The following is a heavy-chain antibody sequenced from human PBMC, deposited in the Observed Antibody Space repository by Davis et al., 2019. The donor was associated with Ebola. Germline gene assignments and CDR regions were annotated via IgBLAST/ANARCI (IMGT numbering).Heavy chain of an antibody. Sequence: GGSLRLSCAASGFTFSSYAMSWARQAPGKGLESVSAISGSGGSTYYADSVKGRFTISRDNAKSSLYLQMSSLRDEDTAVYYCARDWPYCISTSCYIDHWGQGTLVTVSA. CDR1: GFTFSSYA. J-gene: IGHJ4*02. CDR2: ISGSGGST. V-gene: IGHV3-23*01. D-gene: IGHD2-2*01. CDR3: ARDWPYCISTSCYIDH.